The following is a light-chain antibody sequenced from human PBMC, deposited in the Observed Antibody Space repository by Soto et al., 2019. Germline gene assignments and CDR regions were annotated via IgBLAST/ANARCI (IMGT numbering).Light chain of an antibody. V-gene: IGLV2-14*01. J-gene: IGLJ1*01. CDR3: SSYTSSSIDYV. CDR1: SIEVGSYNY. Sequence: QSALTQPASVSGSPGQSITISCTGTSIEVGSYNYVSWYQQHPGKAPKLMIYEVSNRPSGVSNRFSGSKSGNTASLTISGLQAEDEADYYCSSYTSSSIDYVFGTGTKITVL. CDR2: EVS.